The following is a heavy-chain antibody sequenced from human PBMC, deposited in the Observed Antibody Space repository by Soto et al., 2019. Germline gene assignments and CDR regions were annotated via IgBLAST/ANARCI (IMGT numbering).Heavy chain of an antibody. V-gene: IGHV1-2*02. D-gene: IGHD3-16*01. CDR1: GYTFTAYY. CDR3: ARELAVIMGAFDL. J-gene: IGHJ3*01. Sequence: QEQLVQSGAELKKPGASVKVSCMASGYTFTAYYLHWVRQAPGQRLEWMGWINPDTGATSFPQKFQGRVTITRDTSMNTAYMELKSLTLGESAVYYCARELAVIMGAFDLWGQGTLITVSS. CDR2: INPDTGAT.